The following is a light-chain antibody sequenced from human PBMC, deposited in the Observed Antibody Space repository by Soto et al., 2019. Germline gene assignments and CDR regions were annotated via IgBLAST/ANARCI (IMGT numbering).Light chain of an antibody. CDR1: SSDVGIYNY. CDR2: EVS. CDR3: SSYTTSSTRV. V-gene: IGLV2-14*01. Sequence: QSALTQPASVSGSPGQSIAISCTGSSSDVGIYNYVSWYRQHPGKVPKLIIYEVSNRPSGVSNRSSGSKSGNTASLTISGLQAEDEADYYCSSYTTSSTRVFGTGTKLTVL. J-gene: IGLJ1*01.